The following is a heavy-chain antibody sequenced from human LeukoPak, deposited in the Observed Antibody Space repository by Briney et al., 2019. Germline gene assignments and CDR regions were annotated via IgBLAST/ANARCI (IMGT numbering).Heavy chain of an antibody. CDR3: ARGTYCGGDCYFDH. CDR2: IYTSGST. Sequence: SETLSLTCTVSGGSISSGSYYWSWIRQPAGKGLEWVGRIYTSGSTNYNPSLKSRVTISVDTSKNQFSLKLSSVTAADTAVYYCARGTYCGGDCYFDHWGQGTLVTVSS. CDR1: GGSISSGSYY. D-gene: IGHD2-21*02. V-gene: IGHV4-61*02. J-gene: IGHJ4*02.